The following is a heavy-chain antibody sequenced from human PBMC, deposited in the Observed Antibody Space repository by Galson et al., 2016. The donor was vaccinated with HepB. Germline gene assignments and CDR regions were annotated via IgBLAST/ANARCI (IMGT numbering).Heavy chain of an antibody. D-gene: IGHD6-13*01. CDR3: ARAGSSWYFDY. CDR2: LNKDGSEK. CDR1: GFMFSSYW. V-gene: IGHV3-7*01. Sequence: SLRLSCAASGFMFSSYWMSWVRQAPGKGLEWVANLNKDGSEKYYMDSVKGRFTISRDNAKNPLYLQMNSMRDEDTAVYYCARAGSSWYFDYWGQGTLVTVSS. J-gene: IGHJ4*02.